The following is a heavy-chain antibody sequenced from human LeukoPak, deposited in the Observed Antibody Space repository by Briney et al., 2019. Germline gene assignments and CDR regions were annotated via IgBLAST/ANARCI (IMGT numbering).Heavy chain of an antibody. CDR2: ISWNSGSI. V-gene: IGHV3-9*03. D-gene: IGHD3-3*01. Sequence: GGSLRLSCAASGFTFDDYAMHWVRHAPGKGLEWVSGISWNSGSIGYADSVKGRFTISRDNAKNSLYLQMNSLRAEDMALYYCAKGRRTGDYDFWSGPIGGFDHWGQGTLVTVSS. CDR3: AKGRRTGDYDFWSGPIGGFDH. CDR1: GFTFDDYA. J-gene: IGHJ5*02.